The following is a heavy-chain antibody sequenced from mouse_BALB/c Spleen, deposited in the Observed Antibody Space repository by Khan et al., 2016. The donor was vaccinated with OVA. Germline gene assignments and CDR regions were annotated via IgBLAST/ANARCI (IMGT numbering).Heavy chain of an antibody. J-gene: IGHJ2*01. CDR3: ARIKGIVPTDFDY. V-gene: IGHV1S81*02. CDR1: GYTFTSYW. D-gene: IGHD2-5*01. Sequence: QVQLQQSGAELVKAGASVKMSCKASGYTFTSYWMHWVKQRLGQGLEWFAEINPTNGRTYYNEKFKSKATLTVDKSSSTAYMLLSGLTVEDSAVYCCARIKGIVPTDFDYWGQGTTLTVSS. CDR2: INPTNGRT.